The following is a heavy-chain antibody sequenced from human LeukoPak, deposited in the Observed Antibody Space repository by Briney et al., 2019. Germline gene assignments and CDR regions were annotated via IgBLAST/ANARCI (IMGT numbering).Heavy chain of an antibody. V-gene: IGHV4-34*01. CDR2: INHSGNT. D-gene: IGHD1-26*01. CDR3: ARDGSAGGG. J-gene: IGHJ4*02. Sequence: SETLSLTCAVYGGFFSGYYWSWIRQPPGKGLEWVGEINHSGNTNYNPSLKSRVTMSVDTSRNQLSLKLTSVTAADTAVYYCARDGSAGGGWGQGTLVTVSS. CDR1: GGFFSGYY.